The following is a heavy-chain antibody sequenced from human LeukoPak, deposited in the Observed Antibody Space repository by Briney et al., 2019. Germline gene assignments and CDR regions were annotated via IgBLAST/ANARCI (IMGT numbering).Heavy chain of an antibody. CDR3: AMNYYDSSGPTLFDI. V-gene: IGHV4-34*01. D-gene: IGHD3-22*01. Sequence: PSETLSLTCAVYGGFFSGYYWSGIRQPPGKGLECIGEINHSGSTNFNPSLKSRVTISVDTSKNQFSLKLRSVTTADTAVYYGAMNYYDSSGPTLFDIWGQGTMVTVSS. J-gene: IGHJ3*02. CDR2: INHSGST. CDR1: GGFFSGYY.